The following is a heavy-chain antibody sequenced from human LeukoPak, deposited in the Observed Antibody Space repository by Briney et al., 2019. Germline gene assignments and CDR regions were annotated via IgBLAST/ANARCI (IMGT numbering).Heavy chain of an antibody. V-gene: IGHV4-59*01. Sequence: PSQSLSPTRSVAAGSTSSYYWGWIRQPPGKGLEGVGRVFYSGRTSYNPSLKRRVTISVDTSKNQFSLKLSSVTTADTAVYYCARGMDYYMDVWGKGTTVTVSS. J-gene: IGHJ6*03. CDR2: VFYSGRT. CDR3: ARGMDYYMDV. D-gene: IGHD5-24*01. CDR1: AGSTSSYY.